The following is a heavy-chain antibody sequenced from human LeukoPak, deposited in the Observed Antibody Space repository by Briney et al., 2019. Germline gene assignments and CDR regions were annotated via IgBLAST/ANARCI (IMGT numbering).Heavy chain of an antibody. Sequence: ASVKVSCKASGGTFSSYAISWVRQAPGQGLEWMGGIIPIFGTANYAQKFQGRVTITADESTSTAYMELSSLRSEDTAVYYCAGRKLHDYGDTEGGGDYFDYWGQGTLVTVSS. J-gene: IGHJ4*02. D-gene: IGHD4-17*01. CDR3: AGRKLHDYGDTEGGGDYFDY. V-gene: IGHV1-69*01. CDR1: GGTFSSYA. CDR2: IIPIFGTA.